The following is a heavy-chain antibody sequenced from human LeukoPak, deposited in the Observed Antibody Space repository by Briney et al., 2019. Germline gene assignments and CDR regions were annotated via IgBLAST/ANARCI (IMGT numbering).Heavy chain of an antibody. Sequence: PSETLSLTCTVSGDSITRGGYYCSWIRQQPGKGLEWIGYTYYSGTTYYNPSPKRRVTISVDTSKNQFSLKLSSVTAADTAVYYCARGELLFDHWGQGTLVTVSS. J-gene: IGHJ4*02. CDR2: TYYSGTT. D-gene: IGHD3-10*01. V-gene: IGHV4-31*03. CDR1: GDSITRGGYY. CDR3: ARGELLFDH.